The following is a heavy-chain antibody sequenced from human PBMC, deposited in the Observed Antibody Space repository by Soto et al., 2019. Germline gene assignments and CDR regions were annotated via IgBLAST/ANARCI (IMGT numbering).Heavy chain of an antibody. CDR1: GYTFTSYG. Sequence: ASVKVSCKASGYTFTSYGISWVRQAPGQGLEWMGWISAYNGNTNYAQKLQGRVTMTTDTSTSTAYMELRSLRSDDTAVYYCARDRVCSSTSCYVDVWVKFDYWGQGTLVTVS. CDR2: ISAYNGNT. J-gene: IGHJ4*02. V-gene: IGHV1-18*01. D-gene: IGHD2-2*01. CDR3: ARDRVCSSTSCYVDVWVKFDY.